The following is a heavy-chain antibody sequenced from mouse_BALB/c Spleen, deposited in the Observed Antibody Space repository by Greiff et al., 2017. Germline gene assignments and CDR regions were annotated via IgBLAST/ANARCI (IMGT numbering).Heavy chain of an antibody. J-gene: IGHJ3*01. CDR1: GYTFTSYW. CDR3: ARGGYGPWFAY. CDR2: INPSTGYT. Sequence: VQLVESGAELAKPGASVKMSCKASGYTFTSYWMHWVKQRPGQGLEWIGYINPSTGYTEYNQKFKDKATLTADKSSSTAYMQLSSLTSEDSAVYYCARGGYGPWFAYWGQGTLVTVSA. D-gene: IGHD2-2*01. V-gene: IGHV1-7*01.